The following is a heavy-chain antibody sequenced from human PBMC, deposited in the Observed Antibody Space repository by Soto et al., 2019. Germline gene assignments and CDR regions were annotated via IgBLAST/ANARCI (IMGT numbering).Heavy chain of an antibody. J-gene: IGHJ6*02. CDR3: ARDGGNYDYVGGSCSPYCYCGMDV. D-gene: IGHD3-16*01. V-gene: IGHV4-31*03. Sequence: QVQLQESGPGLVKPSQTLSLTCTVSGGSISSGGYYWSWIRQHPGKGLEWIGYIYYSGSTYYNPSSRSRATVPVDAYKNQFSLNRCAVAAEDTAVYYCARDGGNYDYVGGSCSPYCYCGMDVWGQGTTVTVSS. CDR2: IYYSGST. CDR1: GGSISSGGYY.